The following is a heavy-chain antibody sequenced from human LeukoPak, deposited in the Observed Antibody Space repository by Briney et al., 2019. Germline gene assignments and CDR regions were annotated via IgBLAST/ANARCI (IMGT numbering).Heavy chain of an antibody. J-gene: IGHJ4*02. CDR2: ISGSGGST. Sequence: GSLRLSCAASGFTFSSYAMSWVRQAPGKGLEWVSAISGSGGSTYYADSVKGRFTISRDNSKNTLYLQMNSLRAEDTAVYYCAKSWEYSGYGINDYYFDYWGQGTLVTVSS. V-gene: IGHV3-23*01. CDR1: GFTFSSYA. D-gene: IGHD5-12*01. CDR3: AKSWEYSGYGINDYYFDY.